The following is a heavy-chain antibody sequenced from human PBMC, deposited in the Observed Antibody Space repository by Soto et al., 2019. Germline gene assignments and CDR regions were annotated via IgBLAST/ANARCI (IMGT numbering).Heavy chain of an antibody. V-gene: IGHV3-48*03. CDR2: ISSSGSTI. J-gene: IGHJ3*02. D-gene: IGHD6-19*01. CDR1: GFTFSSYE. Sequence: VGSLRLSCAASGFTFSSYEMKWVRQAPGKGLEWVSYISSSGSTIYYTDSVKGRFTISRDNAKNLLYLQMNSLRAEDTAVYYCARLYSSGWIDASDIWGQGTMVTVSS. CDR3: ARLYSSGWIDASDI.